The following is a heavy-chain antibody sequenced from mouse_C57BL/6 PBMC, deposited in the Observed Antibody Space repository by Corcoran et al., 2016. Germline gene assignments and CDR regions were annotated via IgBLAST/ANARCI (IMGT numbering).Heavy chain of an antibody. CDR3: ARSLVYSNYEDY. J-gene: IGHJ2*01. CDR2: INPNNGGT. D-gene: IGHD2-5*01. V-gene: IGHV1-26*01. Sequence: EVQLQQSGPELVKPGASVKISCKASGYTFTDYYMNWVKQSHGKSLEWIGDINPNNGGTSYNQKFKGKATLTVDKSSSTAYMELRSLTSEDSAVYYCARSLVYSNYEDYWGQGTTLTVSS. CDR1: GYTFTDYY.